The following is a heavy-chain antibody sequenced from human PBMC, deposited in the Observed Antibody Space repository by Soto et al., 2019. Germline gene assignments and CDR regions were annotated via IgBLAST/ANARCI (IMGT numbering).Heavy chain of an antibody. Sequence: QVQLQESGPGLVKPSQTLSLTCTVSGGSISSGGYYWSWIRQHPGKGLEWIGYIYYSGSTYYNPSLKSRVTISVDTSKNQCSMKLSSVTAADTAVDYCASGRSCYTCGANWFDPWGQGTLVTVSS. CDR3: ASGRSCYTCGANWFDP. CDR1: GGSISSGGYY. D-gene: IGHD2-2*02. V-gene: IGHV4-31*03. J-gene: IGHJ5*02. CDR2: IYYSGST.